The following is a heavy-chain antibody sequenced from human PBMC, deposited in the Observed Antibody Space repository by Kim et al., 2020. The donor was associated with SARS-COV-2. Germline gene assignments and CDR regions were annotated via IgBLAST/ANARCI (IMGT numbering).Heavy chain of an antibody. CDR1: GYTLTELS. CDR2: FDPEDGET. CDR3: ATDGGYFDHPSAFDY. D-gene: IGHD3-9*01. Sequence: ASVKVSCKVSGYTLTELSMHWVRQAPGKGLEWMGGFDPEDGETIYAQKFQGRVTMTEDTSTDTAYMELSSLRSEDTAVYYCATDGGYFDHPSAFDYWGQGTLVTVSS. J-gene: IGHJ4*02. V-gene: IGHV1-24*01.